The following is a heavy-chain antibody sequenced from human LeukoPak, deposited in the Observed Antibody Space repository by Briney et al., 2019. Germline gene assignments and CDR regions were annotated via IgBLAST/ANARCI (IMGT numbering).Heavy chain of an antibody. CDR2: ISGSGGTT. J-gene: IGHJ6*02. CDR1: GFTFANYA. D-gene: IGHD1-14*01. V-gene: IGHV3-23*01. CDR3: AKVSGGGLYYDGMDV. Sequence: GGSLRLSCTAYGFTFANYAMNWVRQAPGKGLEWVSVISGSGGTTYYADSVKGRFTISRDSSKNTLYLQMNSLRAEDTAVYYCAKVSGGGLYYDGMDVWGQGTTVTVSS.